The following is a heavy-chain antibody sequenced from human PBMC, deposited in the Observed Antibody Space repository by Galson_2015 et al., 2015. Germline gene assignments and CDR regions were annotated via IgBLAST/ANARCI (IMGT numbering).Heavy chain of an antibody. CDR3: TSQRFITAPHVY. Sequence: ATLSLTCTVSGASMNSGGYYWAWIRQPPGKGLEWIGNVHYSGNTYYNPSLKSRVTVSVDTSRNQFSLKLSSVTAADTAFYYCTSQRFITAPHVYWGHGSLVTVSS. CDR1: GASMNSGGYY. V-gene: IGHV4-39*01. CDR2: VHYSGNT. D-gene: IGHD6-6*01. J-gene: IGHJ4*01.